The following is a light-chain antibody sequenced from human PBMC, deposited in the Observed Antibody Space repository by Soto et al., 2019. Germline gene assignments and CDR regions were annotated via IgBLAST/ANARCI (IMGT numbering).Light chain of an antibody. V-gene: IGLV1-40*01. CDR2: GNS. Sequence: QSVLTQPPSVSGAPGQGVTISCTGSSSNIGAGYDVHWYQQLPGTAPKLLIYGNSNRPSGVPDRFSGSKSGTSASLAIIGLQAEDEADYYCQSYDSSLSGYVFGTGTKVTVL. J-gene: IGLJ1*01. CDR3: QSYDSSLSGYV. CDR1: SSNIGAGYD.